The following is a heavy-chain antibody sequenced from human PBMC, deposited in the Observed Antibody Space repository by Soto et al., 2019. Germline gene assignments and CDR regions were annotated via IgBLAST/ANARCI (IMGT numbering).Heavy chain of an antibody. Sequence: GESLKISCKGSGYSFTSYWISWVRQMPEKGLEWMGRIDPSDSYTNYSPSFQGHVTISADKSISTAYLQWSSLKASDTAMYYCARHEADGYSYGYYYYYGMDVWGQGTTVTVSS. CDR2: IDPSDSYT. CDR3: ARHEADGYSYGYYYYYGMDV. D-gene: IGHD5-18*01. J-gene: IGHJ6*02. V-gene: IGHV5-10-1*01. CDR1: GYSFTSYW.